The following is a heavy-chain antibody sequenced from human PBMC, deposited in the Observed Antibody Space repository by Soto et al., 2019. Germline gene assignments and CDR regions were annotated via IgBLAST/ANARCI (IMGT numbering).Heavy chain of an antibody. V-gene: IGHV3-33*01. CDR3: ARDTPDTYSGSYSLYYYYGMDV. Sequence: GGSLRLSCAASGFTFSSYGMHWVRRAPGKGLEWVAVIWYDGSNKYYADSVKGRFTISRDNSKNTLYLQMNSLRAEDTAVYYCARDTPDTYSGSYSLYYYYGMDVWGQGTTVTVSS. D-gene: IGHD1-26*01. J-gene: IGHJ6*02. CDR1: GFTFSSYG. CDR2: IWYDGSNK.